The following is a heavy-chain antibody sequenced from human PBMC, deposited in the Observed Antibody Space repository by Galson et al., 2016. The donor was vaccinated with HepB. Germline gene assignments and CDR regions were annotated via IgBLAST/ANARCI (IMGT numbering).Heavy chain of an antibody. D-gene: IGHD4-17*01. CDR1: GFTFSSYG. V-gene: IGHV3-21*06. CDR3: ARERVRDYDPHYDL. Sequence: SLRLSCAASGFTFSSYGMNWVRQAPGKGLEWVSSISASGTYIYYGDSVKGRFTISRDSAKNSVFLQMTSLRAEDTALYYCARERVRDYDPHYDLWGQGTLVTVFS. J-gene: IGHJ5*02. CDR2: ISASGTYI.